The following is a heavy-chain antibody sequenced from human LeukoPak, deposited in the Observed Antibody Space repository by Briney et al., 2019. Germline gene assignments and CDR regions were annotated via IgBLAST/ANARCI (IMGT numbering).Heavy chain of an antibody. D-gene: IGHD7-27*01. V-gene: IGHV3-11*01. CDR3: ARRPGSYYYYYMDV. CDR1: GFTFSDYY. Sequence: GGSLRLSCAASGFTFSDYYMSWIRQAPGEGLEWVSYISSSGSTIYYADSVKGRFTISRDNAKNSLYLQMNSLRAEDTAVYYCARRPGSYYYYYMDVWGKGTTVTISS. J-gene: IGHJ6*03. CDR2: ISSSGSTI.